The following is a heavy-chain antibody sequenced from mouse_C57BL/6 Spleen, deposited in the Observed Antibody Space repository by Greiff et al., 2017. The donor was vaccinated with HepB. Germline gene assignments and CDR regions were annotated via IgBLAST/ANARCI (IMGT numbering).Heavy chain of an antibody. D-gene: IGHD1-1*01. Sequence: VHVKQSGAELVRPGASVKLSCTASGFNIKDDYMHWVKQRPEQGLEWIGWIDPENGDTEYASKFQGKATITADTSSNTSYLQLSSLTSEDTAVYSCTTEIYYGSSPFAYWGQGTLVTVSA. J-gene: IGHJ3*01. CDR3: TTEIYYGSSPFAY. CDR2: IDPENGDT. CDR1: GFNIKDDY. V-gene: IGHV14-4*01.